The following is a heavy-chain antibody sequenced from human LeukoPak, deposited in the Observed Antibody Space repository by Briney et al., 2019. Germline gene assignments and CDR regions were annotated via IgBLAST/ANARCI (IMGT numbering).Heavy chain of an antibody. CDR2: ITASGDST. V-gene: IGHV3-23*01. Sequence: GGSLRLSCAASGFTCSSYTMSWVRQAPGKGLEWVSAITASGDSTNYADSVKGRCTISTDNSTNTMYLQMNSLTAEEPAVSYCAGPLAAGPNTFETCGQG. CDR1: GFTCSSYT. D-gene: IGHD1-7*01. J-gene: IGHJ3*02. CDR3: AGPLAAGPNTFET.